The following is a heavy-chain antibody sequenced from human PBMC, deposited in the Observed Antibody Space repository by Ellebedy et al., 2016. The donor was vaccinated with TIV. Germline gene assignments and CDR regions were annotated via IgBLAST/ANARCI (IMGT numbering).Heavy chain of an antibody. D-gene: IGHD3/OR15-3a*01. V-gene: IGHV3-23*01. Sequence: PGGSLRLSCAASGLTFSSYNMNWVRQAPGKGLEWVSIISANGGTTYYADSVKGRFTISRDNSKNTLFLQMSSLRAEDTAVYFCARRSTDFAFDSWGQGTLVTVSS. CDR3: ARRSTDFAFDS. J-gene: IGHJ4*02. CDR2: ISANGGTT. CDR1: GLTFSSYN.